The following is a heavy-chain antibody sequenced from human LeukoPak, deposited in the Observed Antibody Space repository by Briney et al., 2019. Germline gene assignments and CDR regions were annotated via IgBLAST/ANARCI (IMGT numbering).Heavy chain of an antibody. V-gene: IGHV3-23*01. CDR2: ISGSGGST. Sequence: PGGSLRLSCAASGFTFSSYAMSWVRQAPGKGLEWVSAISGSGGSTYYADSVKGRFTISRDNSKNTLYLQMNSLRAEDTAVYYCAKDAIYDSSDTYSLYYFDYWGQGTLVTVSS. J-gene: IGHJ4*02. CDR1: GFTFSSYA. D-gene: IGHD3-22*01. CDR3: AKDAIYDSSDTYSLYYFDY.